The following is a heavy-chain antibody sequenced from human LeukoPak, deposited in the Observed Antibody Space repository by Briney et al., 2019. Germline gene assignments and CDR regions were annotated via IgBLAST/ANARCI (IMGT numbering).Heavy chain of an antibody. Sequence: SETLSLTCAVYGGSFTGYYWSWVRQFPGKGLEWIGEIKYSGSTNYNPSLKSRVTISVDTSKNQFSLKLSSVTAADTAVYYCARDEVVTAIPGAFDIWGQGTMVTVSS. D-gene: IGHD2-21*02. V-gene: IGHV4-34*01. CDR1: GGSFTGYY. J-gene: IGHJ3*02. CDR2: IKYSGST. CDR3: ARDEVVTAIPGAFDI.